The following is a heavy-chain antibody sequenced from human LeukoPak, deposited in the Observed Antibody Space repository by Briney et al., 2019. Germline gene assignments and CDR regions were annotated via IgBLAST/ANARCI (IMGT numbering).Heavy chain of an antibody. CDR2: IGSSSSYI. Sequence: GGSLRLSCAASGFTFSSYSMNWVRQAPGKGLEWVSSIGSSSSYIYYADSVKGRFTISRDNAKNSLYLQMNSLRAEDTAVYYCARGVRGSGSYCFDYWGQGTLVTVSS. CDR1: GFTFSSYS. V-gene: IGHV3-21*01. D-gene: IGHD3-10*01. CDR3: ARGVRGSGSYCFDY. J-gene: IGHJ4*02.